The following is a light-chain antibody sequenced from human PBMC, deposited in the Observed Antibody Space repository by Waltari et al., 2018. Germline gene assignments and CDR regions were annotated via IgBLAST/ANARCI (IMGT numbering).Light chain of an antibody. Sequence: EVVLTQSPGTLSLSPGERATLSCRASQSVSRALAWYQQKPGQAPRLLIFGASIRATGIPDRFSGSGSGTDFSLTISRLEPADSAMYYCQHYVRLPATFGQETKVEIK. CDR1: QSVSRA. V-gene: IGKV3-20*01. CDR3: QHYVRLPAT. J-gene: IGKJ1*01. CDR2: GAS.